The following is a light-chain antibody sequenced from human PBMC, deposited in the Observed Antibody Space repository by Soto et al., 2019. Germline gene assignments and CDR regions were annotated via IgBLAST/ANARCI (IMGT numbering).Light chain of an antibody. Sequence: QSALTQPPSASGSPGQSVTISCTGTSSDVGGYNYVSWYQQYPGRAPKLMIYEVTKRPSGVPDRFSGSKSGNTASLTVSGLQAEDEADYYCSSYAASNNFDVVFGGGTQLTVL. V-gene: IGLV2-8*01. J-gene: IGLJ3*02. CDR1: SSDVGGYNY. CDR2: EVT. CDR3: SSYAASNNFDVV.